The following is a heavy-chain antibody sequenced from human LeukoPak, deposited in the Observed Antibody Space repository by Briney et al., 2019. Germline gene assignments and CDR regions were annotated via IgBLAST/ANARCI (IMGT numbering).Heavy chain of an antibody. Sequence: PGGSLRLSCAASGFTVSSNYMSWVRQAPGKGLEWVSVIYNGGSTYYADSVKGRFTISRDNSKNTLYLQMNSLRAEDTAVYYCARDLKAAVDYYGMDVWGQGTTVTVSS. CDR2: IYNGGST. CDR1: GFTVSSNY. V-gene: IGHV3-66*01. J-gene: IGHJ6*02. CDR3: ARDLKAAVDYYGMDV.